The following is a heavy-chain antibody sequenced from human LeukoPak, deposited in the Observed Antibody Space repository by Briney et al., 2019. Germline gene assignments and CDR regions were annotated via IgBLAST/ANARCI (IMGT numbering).Heavy chain of an antibody. V-gene: IGHV4-59*01. CDR1: GGSISSYY. J-gene: IGHJ6*03. Sequence: SETLSLTCTVSGGSISSYYWSWIRQPPGKGLEWIGYIYYTGSTNHNPSLKSRVTISVDTSKNQFSLKLSSVTAADTAVYYCARVVYSGYDFRGAMDVWGKGTTVSVSS. D-gene: IGHD5-12*01. CDR2: IYYTGST. CDR3: ARVVYSGYDFRGAMDV.